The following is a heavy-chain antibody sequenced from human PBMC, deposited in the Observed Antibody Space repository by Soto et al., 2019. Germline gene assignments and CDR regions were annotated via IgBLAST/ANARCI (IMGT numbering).Heavy chain of an antibody. CDR1: GGTFSSYA. CDR3: ARDRSGVSGGFDY. D-gene: IGHD2-15*01. V-gene: IGHV1-69*13. Sequence: SVKVSCKASGGTFSSYAISWVRQAPGQGLEWMGGIIPIFGTANYAQKFQGRVTITADESTSTAYMELSSLRSEDTAVYYCARDRSGVSGGFDYWGQGTLVTVLL. CDR2: IIPIFGTA. J-gene: IGHJ4*02.